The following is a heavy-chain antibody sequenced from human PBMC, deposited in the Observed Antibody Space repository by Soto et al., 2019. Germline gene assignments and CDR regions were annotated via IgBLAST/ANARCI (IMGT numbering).Heavy chain of an antibody. D-gene: IGHD6-6*01. CDR2: IKSKTDGGTT. CDR3: TTDRSLAARDTRYYYYGMDV. CDR1: GFTFSNAW. V-gene: IGHV3-15*01. J-gene: IGHJ6*02. Sequence: PGGSLRLSCAASGFTFSNAWMSWVRQAPGKGLEWVGRIKSKTDGGTTDYAAPVKGRFTISRDDSKNTLYLQMNSLKTEDTAVYYCTTDRSLAARDTRYYYYGMDVWGQGTTVTVSS.